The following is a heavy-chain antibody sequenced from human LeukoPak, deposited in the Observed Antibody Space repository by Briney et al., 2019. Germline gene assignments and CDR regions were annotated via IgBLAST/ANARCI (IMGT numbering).Heavy chain of an antibody. CDR1: GFIFSNYA. CDR2: IYSGGST. Sequence: GGSLRLSCAASGFIFSNYAMSWVRQAPGKGLEWVSVIYSGGSTYYADSVKGRFTISRDNSKNTLYLQMNSLRAEDTAVYYCARDLVGDRGGGAFDIWGQGTMVTVSS. V-gene: IGHV3-53*01. CDR3: ARDLVGDRGGGAFDI. D-gene: IGHD4-17*01. J-gene: IGHJ3*02.